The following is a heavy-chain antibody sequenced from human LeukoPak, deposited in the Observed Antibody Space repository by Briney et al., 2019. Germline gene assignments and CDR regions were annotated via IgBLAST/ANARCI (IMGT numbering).Heavy chain of an antibody. CDR1: GFTFSTYG. D-gene: IGHD3-9*01. CDR2: ISGSGGST. Sequence: PGGSLRLSCAASGFTFSTYGMSWVRQAPGKGLEWVSAISGSGGSTYYADSVKGRFTISRDNSKNTLYLQMNSLRAEDTAVYYCAKDERGILTTPYFDYWGQGTLVTVSS. CDR3: AKDERGILTTPYFDY. V-gene: IGHV3-23*01. J-gene: IGHJ4*02.